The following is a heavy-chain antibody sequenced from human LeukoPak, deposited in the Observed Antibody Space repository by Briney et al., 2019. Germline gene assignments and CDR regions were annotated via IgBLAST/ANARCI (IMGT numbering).Heavy chain of an antibody. D-gene: IGHD6-19*01. CDR3: ARDKKPYSSGWSSYYYMDV. Sequence: ASVKVSCKASGYTFTSYGISWVRQAPGQGLEWMGWISAYNGNTNYAQKLQGRVTMTTDTSTSTAYMELRSLRSDDTAVYYCARDKKPYSSGWSSYYYMDVWGKGTTVTVSS. CDR2: ISAYNGNT. V-gene: IGHV1-18*01. CDR1: GYTFTSYG. J-gene: IGHJ6*03.